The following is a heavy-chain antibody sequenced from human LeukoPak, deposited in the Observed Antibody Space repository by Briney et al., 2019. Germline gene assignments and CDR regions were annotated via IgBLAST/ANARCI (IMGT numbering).Heavy chain of an antibody. CDR2: MNPNSGNT. D-gene: IGHD3-22*01. CDR1: GYTFTSYD. Sequence: GASVKVSCKASGYTFTSYDINWVRQATGQGLGWMGWMNPNSGNTGYAQKFQGRVTMTRNTSISTAYIELSSLRSEDTAVYYCARVGFGAMIVVVSYYYYMDVWGKGTTVTVSS. V-gene: IGHV1-8*01. CDR3: ARVGFGAMIVVVSYYYYMDV. J-gene: IGHJ6*03.